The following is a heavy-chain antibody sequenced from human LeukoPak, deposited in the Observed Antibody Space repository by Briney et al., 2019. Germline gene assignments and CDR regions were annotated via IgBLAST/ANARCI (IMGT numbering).Heavy chain of an antibody. CDR1: GGSISSYY. J-gene: IGHJ4*02. V-gene: IGHV4-59*01. Sequence: PSETLSLTCTVSGGSISSYYWSWIRQPPGKGLEWTGYIYYSETTNYNPSLKSRVTISVDTSKNQFSLKLSSVTAADTAVYYCARVGSYSSSWYDYWGQGTLVTVSS. CDR2: IYYSETT. D-gene: IGHD6-13*01. CDR3: ARVGSYSSSWYDY.